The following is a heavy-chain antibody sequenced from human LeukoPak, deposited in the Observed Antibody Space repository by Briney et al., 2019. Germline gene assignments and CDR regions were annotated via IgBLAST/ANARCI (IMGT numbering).Heavy chain of an antibody. D-gene: IGHD3-10*01. CDR3: AKDMVRGVITYCFDY. CDR2: ISWNSGSI. Sequence: GGSLRLSCAASGFTFDDYAMHWVRQAPGKGLEWVSGISWNSGSIGYADSVKGRFTISRDNAKNSLYLQMNSLRAEDTALYYCAKDMVRGVITYCFDYWGQGALVTVSS. J-gene: IGHJ4*02. CDR1: GFTFDDYA. V-gene: IGHV3-9*01.